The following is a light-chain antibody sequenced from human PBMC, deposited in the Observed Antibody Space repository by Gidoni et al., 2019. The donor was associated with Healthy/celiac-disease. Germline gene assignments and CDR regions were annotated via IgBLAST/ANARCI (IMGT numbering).Light chain of an antibody. Sequence: QSVLTQPPSASGTPGQRVTISCSGRSSNIGSTTVNWYRQLPGTAPKLLIYSNNQRPSGVPDRFSGSKSGTSASLAISGLQSEDEADYYCAAWDDSLNGWVFGGGTKLTVL. CDR1: SSNIGSTT. CDR3: AAWDDSLNGWV. V-gene: IGLV1-44*01. J-gene: IGLJ3*02. CDR2: SNN.